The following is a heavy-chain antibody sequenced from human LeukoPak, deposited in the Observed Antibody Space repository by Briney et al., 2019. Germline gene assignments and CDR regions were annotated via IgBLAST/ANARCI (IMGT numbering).Heavy chain of an antibody. CDR3: AKPPTVTTWVFDS. CDR1: GFTFSSYA. Sequence: PGGSLRLSCAASGFTFSSYAMNWVRQAPGKGLEWVSSINISGDRTYYADSVRGRFTISRDNSKNTLYLQMNSLRAEDTAAYYCAKPPTVTTWVFDSWGQGTLVTVSS. J-gene: IGHJ4*02. D-gene: IGHD4-17*01. CDR2: INISGDRT. V-gene: IGHV3-23*01.